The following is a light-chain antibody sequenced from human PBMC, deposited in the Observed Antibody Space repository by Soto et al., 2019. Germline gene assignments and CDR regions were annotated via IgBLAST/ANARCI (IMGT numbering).Light chain of an antibody. CDR3: KQYHNSSIA. J-gene: IGKJ5*01. CDR1: EPISNW. Sequence: DIQMTQSPSTLSASVGDRVTITCRASEPISNWLAWYQQKTGKAPELLIYDASTLERGVPSRFSGIGCGTEFTITIDRLQPDDFATYYCKQYHNSSIAFGQGTRLEIK. CDR2: DAS. V-gene: IGKV1-5*01.